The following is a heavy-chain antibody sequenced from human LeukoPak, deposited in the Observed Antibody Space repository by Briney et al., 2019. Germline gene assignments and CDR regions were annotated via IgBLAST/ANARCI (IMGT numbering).Heavy chain of an antibody. CDR3: ARTSHPHGSSWLFDY. D-gene: IGHD6-13*01. CDR2: IYFSGST. J-gene: IGHJ4*02. CDR1: GGSFSSHY. V-gene: IGHV4-59*11. Sequence: PSETLSLTCAVYGGSFSSHYWSWIRQPPGKGLEWIGYIYFSGSTNYNPSLKSRVTISVDTSRNQFSPQLSSVTAADTAVYYCARTSHPHGSSWLFDYWGQGTLVTVSS.